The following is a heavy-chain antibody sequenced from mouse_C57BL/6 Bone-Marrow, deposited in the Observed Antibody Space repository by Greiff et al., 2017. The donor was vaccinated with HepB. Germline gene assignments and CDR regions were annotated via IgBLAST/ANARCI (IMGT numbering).Heavy chain of an antibody. V-gene: IGHV1-64*01. Sequence: QVQLKQPGAELVKPGASVKLSCKASGYTFTSYWMHWVKQRPGQGLEWIGMIHPNSGSTNYNEKFKSKATLTVDKSSSTAYMQLSSLTSEDSAVYYCARPRGTYFDYWGQGTTLTVSS. J-gene: IGHJ2*01. CDR3: ARPRGTYFDY. D-gene: IGHD2-14*01. CDR1: GYTFTSYW. CDR2: IHPNSGST.